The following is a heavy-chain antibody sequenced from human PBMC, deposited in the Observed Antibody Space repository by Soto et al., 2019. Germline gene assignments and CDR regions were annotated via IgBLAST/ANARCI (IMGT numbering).Heavy chain of an antibody. CDR2: ISYDGSNK. CDR3: AKELYYGDYVPFDY. J-gene: IGHJ4*02. D-gene: IGHD4-17*01. Sequence: QVQLVESGGGVVQPGRSLRLSCAASGFTFSSYGMHWVRQAPGKGLEWVAVISYDGSNKYYADSVKGRFTISGDNSKNTLYLQMNSLRAEDTAVYYCAKELYYGDYVPFDYWGQGTLVTVSS. CDR1: GFTFSSYG. V-gene: IGHV3-30*18.